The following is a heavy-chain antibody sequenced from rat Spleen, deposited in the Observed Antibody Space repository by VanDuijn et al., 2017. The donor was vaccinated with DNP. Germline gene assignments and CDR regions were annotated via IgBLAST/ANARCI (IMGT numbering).Heavy chain of an antibody. CDR2: ISTGGDHT. J-gene: IGHJ2*01. CDR1: GFTFGNYY. CDR3: ARHETIVFDY. D-gene: IGHD1-12*01. Sequence: EVQLVESGGGLVQPGRSMKLSCAASGFTFGNYYMAWVRQPPTKGLEWVASISTGGDHTYYRDSVKGRFTISRDDARGTLSLQMDSLRSEDTATYYCARHETIVFDYWGQGVMVTVSS. V-gene: IGHV5-25*01.